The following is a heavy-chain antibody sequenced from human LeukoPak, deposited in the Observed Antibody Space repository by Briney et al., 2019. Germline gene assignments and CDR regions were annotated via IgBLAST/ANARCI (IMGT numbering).Heavy chain of an antibody. CDR2: ISAYNGNT. V-gene: IGHV1-18*01. Sequence: ASVKVSCKASGYTLTSYGISWVRQAPGQGLEWMGWISAYNGNTNYAQKLQGRVTMTTDTSTSTAYMELRSLRSDDTAVYYCARDLSYCTNGVCYTGELYYFDYWGQGTLVTVSS. CDR3: ARDLSYCTNGVCYTGELYYFDY. D-gene: IGHD2-8*01. J-gene: IGHJ4*02. CDR1: GYTLTSYG.